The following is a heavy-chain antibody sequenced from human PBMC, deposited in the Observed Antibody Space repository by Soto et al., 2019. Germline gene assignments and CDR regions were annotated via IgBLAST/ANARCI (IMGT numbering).Heavy chain of an antibody. V-gene: IGHV1-58*01. Sequence: QMQLVQSGPEVKKPGTSVKVSCKASGFTLNNSAVQWVRQARGQRLEWIGWIVVGSGNTNYAQKFQERVSFNRDMSTSTTYIELSSLRSEDTAIYYCASYYYDTAALDLWGQWTMVPVSS. D-gene: IGHD3-22*01. CDR3: ASYYYDTAALDL. CDR2: IVVGSGNT. J-gene: IGHJ3*01. CDR1: GFTLNNSA.